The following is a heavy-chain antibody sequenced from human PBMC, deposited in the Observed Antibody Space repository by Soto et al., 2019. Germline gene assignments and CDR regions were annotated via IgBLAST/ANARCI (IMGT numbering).Heavy chain of an antibody. Sequence: QEHLVQSGAEVKSPGASVKVSCKAAGYTFTGYYIHWVRQAPGQGLEWMGCINPNTGGANIAEKFQGCSTLTRDTSITTTYMEVNRLTSNDTAVYYCARDYYDGSASDGLEIWGQGTMVTVAS. J-gene: IGHJ3*02. CDR3: ARDYYDGSASDGLEI. CDR1: GYTFTGYY. V-gene: IGHV1-2*04. CDR2: INPNTGGA. D-gene: IGHD3-16*01.